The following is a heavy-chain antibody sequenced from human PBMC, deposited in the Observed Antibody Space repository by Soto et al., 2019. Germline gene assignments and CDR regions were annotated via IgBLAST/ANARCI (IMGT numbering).Heavy chain of an antibody. D-gene: IGHD2-15*01. Sequence: ASVKVSCKASGYTFTGYYMHWVRQAPGQGLEWMGWINPNSGGTNYAQKFQGWVTMTRDTSISTAYMELSRLRSGDTAVYYCARGGYCSGGSCYSRAFDIWGQGTMVTVSS. CDR2: INPNSGGT. J-gene: IGHJ3*02. V-gene: IGHV1-2*04. CDR3: ARGGYCSGGSCYSRAFDI. CDR1: GYTFTGYY.